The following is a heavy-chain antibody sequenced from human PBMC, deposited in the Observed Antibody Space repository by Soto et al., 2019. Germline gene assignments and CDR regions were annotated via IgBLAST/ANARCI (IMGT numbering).Heavy chain of an antibody. J-gene: IGHJ3*02. Sequence: ESGGGVVQPGRSLRLSCAASGFTFSNAWMSWVRQAPGKGLEWVGRIKSKTDGGTTDYAAPVKGRFTISRDDSKNTLYLQMNSLKTEDTAVYYCTTDQFTRVVVAATVDAFDIWGQGTMVTVSS. CDR3: TTDQFTRVVVAATVDAFDI. CDR2: IKSKTDGGTT. D-gene: IGHD2-15*01. CDR1: GFTFSNAW. V-gene: IGHV3-15*01.